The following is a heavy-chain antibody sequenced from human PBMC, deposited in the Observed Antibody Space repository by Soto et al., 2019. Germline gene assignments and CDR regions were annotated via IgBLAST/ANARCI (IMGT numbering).Heavy chain of an antibody. CDR1: GYSFTSYW. V-gene: IGHV5-10-1*01. CDR3: ARPDPQRNMDV. J-gene: IGHJ6*02. Sequence: GESLKISCKGSGYSFTSYWISWVRQMPGKGLEWVGRIDPSDSYTNYSPSFQGHVTISADKSISTAYLQWSSLKVSDTAMYYCARPDPQRNMDVWGQGTTVTVSS. CDR2: IDPSDSYT.